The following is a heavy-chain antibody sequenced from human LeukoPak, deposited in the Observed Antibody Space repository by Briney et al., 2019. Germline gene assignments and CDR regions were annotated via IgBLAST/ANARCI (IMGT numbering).Heavy chain of an antibody. V-gene: IGHV3-23*01. CDR1: GFTFSSYA. CDR3: AKDHSSSWKPGDYFDY. CDR2: ISGSGGST. D-gene: IGHD6-13*01. Sequence: GGSLRLSCAASGFTFSSYAMSWVRQAPGKGLEWVSAISGSGGSTYYADSVKGRFTISRDNSKNTLYLQMNSLRAEDTAVYYCAKDHSSSWKPGDYFDYWGQGTLVTVSS. J-gene: IGHJ4*02.